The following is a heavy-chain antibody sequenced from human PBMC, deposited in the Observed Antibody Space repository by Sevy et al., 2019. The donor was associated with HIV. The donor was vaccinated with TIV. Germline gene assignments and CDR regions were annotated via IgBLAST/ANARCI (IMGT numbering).Heavy chain of an antibody. CDR1: GFTFSSYW. CDR2: IKQDGSEK. CDR3: ARDSKADFWSGYYWGYYYYGMDV. J-gene: IGHJ6*02. D-gene: IGHD3-3*01. V-gene: IGHV3-7*01. Sequence: GGSLRLSCAASGFTFSSYWMSWVRQAPGKGLEWVANIKQDGSEKYYVDSVKGRFTISRDNAKNSLYLQMNSLRAEDTAVYYCARDSKADFWSGYYWGYYYYGMDVWGQGTTVTVSS.